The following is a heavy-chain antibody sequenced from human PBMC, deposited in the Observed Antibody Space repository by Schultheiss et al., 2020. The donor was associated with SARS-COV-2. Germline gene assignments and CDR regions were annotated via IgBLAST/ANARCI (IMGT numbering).Heavy chain of an antibody. CDR1: GYSISSGYY. J-gene: IGHJ2*01. Sequence: SETLSLTCAVSGYSISSGYYWGWIRQHPGKGLEWIGSIYYSWSTYYNPSLKSRVTISVDTSKNQFSLKLSSVTAADTAVYYCARGRVIVVVPAATFDLWGRGTLVTVSS. CDR3: ARGRVIVVVPAATFDL. V-gene: IGHV4-38-2*01. CDR2: IYYSWST. D-gene: IGHD2-2*01.